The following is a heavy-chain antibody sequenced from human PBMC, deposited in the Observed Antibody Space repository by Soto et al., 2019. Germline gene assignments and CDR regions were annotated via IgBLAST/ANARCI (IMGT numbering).Heavy chain of an antibody. CDR3: TTDQGISSSYYDFDY. Sequence: GGSLRLSCEASGFTVSNDWMSWVRQAPGKGLEGVGRIKRKSDSGQVDYAVAVQGRFTNSRDESTNKLYLQLNSVKTEDTAVYFCTTDQGISSSYYDFDYWGQGTLVTVSS. V-gene: IGHV3-15*01. CDR1: GFTVSNDW. D-gene: IGHD6-13*01. J-gene: IGHJ4*02. CDR2: IKRKSDSGQV.